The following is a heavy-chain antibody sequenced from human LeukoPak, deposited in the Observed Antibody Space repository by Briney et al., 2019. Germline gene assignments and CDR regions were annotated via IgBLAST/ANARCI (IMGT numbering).Heavy chain of an antibody. CDR2: IYSGGST. J-gene: IGHJ6*02. D-gene: IGHD6-6*01. V-gene: IGHV3-53*04. CDR1: GFTVSSNY. Sequence: GGSLRLSCAASGFTVSSNYMSWVRQAPGKGLEGVSVIYSGGSTYYADSVKGRFTISRHNSKNTLYLQMNSLRAEDTAVYYCASELREFERIAARTYFYYYGMDVWGQGTTVTVSS. CDR3: ASELREFERIAARTYFYYYGMDV.